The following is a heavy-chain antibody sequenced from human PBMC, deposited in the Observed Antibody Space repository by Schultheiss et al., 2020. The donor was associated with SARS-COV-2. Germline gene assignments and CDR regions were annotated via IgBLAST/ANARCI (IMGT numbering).Heavy chain of an antibody. V-gene: IGHV3-30*03. Sequence: GGSLRLSCAASGFTFSSYGMHWVRQAPGKGLEWVAVISYDGSNKYYADSVKGRFTISRDNSKNTLYLQMNSLRAEDTAVYYCAREGGRWLQLSYAFDIWGQGTMVTVSS. J-gene: IGHJ3*02. CDR1: GFTFSSYG. CDR3: AREGGRWLQLSYAFDI. D-gene: IGHD5-24*01. CDR2: ISYDGSNK.